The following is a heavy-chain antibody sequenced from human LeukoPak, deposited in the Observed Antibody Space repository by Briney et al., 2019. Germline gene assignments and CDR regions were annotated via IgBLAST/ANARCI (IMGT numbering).Heavy chain of an antibody. CDR3: AKDSSRGGYSEYYDSSGYFDY. CDR1: GFTFSSYG. V-gene: IGHV3-30*18. D-gene: IGHD3-22*01. J-gene: IGHJ4*02. Sequence: GGSLRLSCAASGFTFSSYGMHWVRQAPGKGLEWVAVISYDGGNKYYADSVKGRFTISRDNSKNTLYLQMNSLRAEDTAVYYCAKDSSRGGYSEYYDSSGYFDYWGQGTLVTVSS. CDR2: ISYDGGNK.